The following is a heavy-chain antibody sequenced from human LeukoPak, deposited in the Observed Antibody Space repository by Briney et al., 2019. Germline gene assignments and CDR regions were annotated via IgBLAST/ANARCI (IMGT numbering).Heavy chain of an antibody. D-gene: IGHD6-13*01. CDR3: ARADPWALKEIIAAAGTGWSPTFDY. CDR2: ISSSSSTI. V-gene: IGHV3-48*04. J-gene: IGHJ4*02. CDR1: GFTFSSYS. Sequence: GGSLRLSCAASGFTFSSYSMNWVRQAPGKGLEWVSYISSSSSTIYYADSVKGRFTISRDNAKNSLYLQMNSLRAEDTAVYYCARADPWALKEIIAAAGTGWSPTFDYWGQGTLVTVSS.